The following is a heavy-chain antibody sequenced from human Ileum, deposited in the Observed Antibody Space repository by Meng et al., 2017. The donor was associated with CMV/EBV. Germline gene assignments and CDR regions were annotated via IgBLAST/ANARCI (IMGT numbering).Heavy chain of an antibody. CDR3: ARGDHNSRDGYNLGWFDP. Sequence: SNGTGWFGQAQGQGQDVFASISSGSNYIEKADSVKGRFTISRDNAKNSLYLQMNSLRAEETAVYYGARGDHNSRDGYNLGWFDPWGQGTLVTVSS. J-gene: IGHJ5*02. D-gene: IGHD5-24*01. CDR2: ISSGSNYI. CDR1: SNG. V-gene: IGHV3-21*01.